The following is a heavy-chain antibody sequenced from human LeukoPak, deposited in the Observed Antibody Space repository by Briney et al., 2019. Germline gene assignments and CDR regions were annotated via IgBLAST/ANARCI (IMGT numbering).Heavy chain of an antibody. V-gene: IGHV4-4*08. CDR2: IYNSGST. D-gene: IGHD3-10*01. Sequence: SETLSLTCTVSGGSISGYHWSWIRQPPGKGLEWIGYIYNSGSTNYNPSLKSRVTISLDTSKNQFSLNLSSVTAADTAVYYCARRGYFDYWGQGTLVTVSS. J-gene: IGHJ4*02. CDR1: GGSISGYH. CDR3: ARRGYFDY.